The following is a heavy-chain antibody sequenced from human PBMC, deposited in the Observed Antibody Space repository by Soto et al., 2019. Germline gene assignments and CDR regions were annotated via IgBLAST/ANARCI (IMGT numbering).Heavy chain of an antibody. CDR3: ARDSQYQLPYGYYYGMAV. Sequence: ASVKVSCKASGYTFTGYYMHWVRQAPGQGLEWMGWINPNSGGTNYAQKFQGRVTMTRDTSISTAYMELSRLRSDDTAVYYCARDSQYQLPYGYYYGMAVWGQGTTVTVSS. CDR2: INPNSGGT. D-gene: IGHD2-2*01. V-gene: IGHV1-2*02. CDR1: GYTFTGYY. J-gene: IGHJ6*02.